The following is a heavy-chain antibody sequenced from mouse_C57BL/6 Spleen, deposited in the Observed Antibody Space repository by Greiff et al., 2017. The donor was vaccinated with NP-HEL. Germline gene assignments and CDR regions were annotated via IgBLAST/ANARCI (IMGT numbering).Heavy chain of an antibody. CDR3: ARLDILYYYGSSYAMDY. CDR2: IYPSDSEN. V-gene: IGHV1-61*01. Sequence: QVQLQQPGAELVRPGSSVKLSCKASGYTFTSYWMDWVKQRPGQGLEWIGNIYPSDSENHYNQKFKDKATLTVDKSSSTAYMQLTSLTSEDSAVYYWARLDILYYYGSSYAMDYWGQGTSVTVSS. CDR1: GYTFTSYW. D-gene: IGHD1-1*01. J-gene: IGHJ4*01.